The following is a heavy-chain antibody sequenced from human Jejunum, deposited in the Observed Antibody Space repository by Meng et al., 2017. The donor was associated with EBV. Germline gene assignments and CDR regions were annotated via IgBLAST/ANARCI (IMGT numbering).Heavy chain of an antibody. Sequence: VQVLESGGGLVAPGGSRRLSCAASGFTFTNYAMNWVRQAPGKGLEWVSVISGSGGTTYYADSVKGRFTISSDSSRNTVYLQMNSLRAEDTAVYYCAKAATIIRGALDYWGQGTLVTVSS. CDR1: GFTFTNYA. J-gene: IGHJ4*02. CDR2: ISGSGGTT. CDR3: AKAATIIRGALDY. V-gene: IGHV3-23*01. D-gene: IGHD3-10*01.